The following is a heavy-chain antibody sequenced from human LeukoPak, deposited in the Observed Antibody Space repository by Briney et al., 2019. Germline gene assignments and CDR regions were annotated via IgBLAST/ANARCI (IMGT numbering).Heavy chain of an antibody. Sequence: SETLSLTCAVYGGSFSGYYWSWIRQPPGKGLEWIGEINHSGSTNYNPSLKSRVTISVDTSKNQFSLKLSSVTAADTAVYYCARELFDYSPYYYYYYGMDVWGQGTTVTVSS. CDR3: ARELFDYSPYYYYYYGMDV. CDR1: GGSFSGYY. J-gene: IGHJ6*02. V-gene: IGHV4-34*01. CDR2: INHSGST. D-gene: IGHD3-10*01.